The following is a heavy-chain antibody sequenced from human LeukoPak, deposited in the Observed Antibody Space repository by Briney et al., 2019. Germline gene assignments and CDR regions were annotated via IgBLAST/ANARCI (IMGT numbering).Heavy chain of an antibody. V-gene: IGHV3-7*01. D-gene: IGHD3-10*01. CDR3: TRLGGVDY. CDR2: IKKDGSEK. Sequence: GSLRLFCAGPGFIFSSYWMSWVRQAPGKGLEWVANIKKDGSEKYYVDSVKGRFTISRDNAKKSLYLQMNSLRAEDTAVYYCTRLGGVDYWGQGTLVTVSS. CDR1: GFIFSSYW. J-gene: IGHJ4*02.